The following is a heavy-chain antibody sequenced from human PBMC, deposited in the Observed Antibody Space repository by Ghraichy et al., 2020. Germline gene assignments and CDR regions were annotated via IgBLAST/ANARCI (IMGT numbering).Heavy chain of an antibody. CDR1: GFTFSSYS. CDR3: ARAVGATRVDY. Sequence: GESLNISCAASGFTFSSYSLNWVRQAPGKGLEWVSYISTGSNYIYYADSVKGRFTISRDNAKNSLYLQMNSLRAEDTAVYYCARAVGATRVDYWGQGTLVTVSS. V-gene: IGHV3-21*01. D-gene: IGHD1-26*01. CDR2: ISTGSNYI. J-gene: IGHJ4*02.